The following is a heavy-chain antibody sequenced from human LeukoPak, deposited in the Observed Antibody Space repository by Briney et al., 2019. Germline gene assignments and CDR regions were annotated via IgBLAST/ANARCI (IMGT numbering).Heavy chain of an antibody. V-gene: IGHV4-59*08. CDR2: LSYTGST. J-gene: IGHJ3*02. CDR1: GVSISVYF. CDR3: ARHVPSTSSDAFDI. Sequence: SETLSLTCTVSGVSISVYFWSWIRQPPGKGLEWIGYLSYTGSTSYNPSLKSRVTISVDTSTSQFSLNVNSVTAADTAVYYCARHVPSTSSDAFDIWGQGTMVTVSS.